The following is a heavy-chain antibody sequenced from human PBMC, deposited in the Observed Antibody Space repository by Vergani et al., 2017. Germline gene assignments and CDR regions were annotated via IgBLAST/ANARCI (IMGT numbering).Heavy chain of an antibody. J-gene: IGHJ6*03. D-gene: IGHD3-10*01. Sequence: EVQLLESGGGLVKPGGSLRLSCAASGFSFSSYSMNWVRQAPGKGLESVSSINNSSRYKYYTDSVKGRFTISRDNAKNSLYLEMNSLRAEDTAVYYCARDVVLLWFGDANMDVWGKGTTVTVSS. CDR2: INNSSRYK. V-gene: IGHV3-21*01. CDR1: GFSFSSYS. CDR3: ARDVVLLWFGDANMDV.